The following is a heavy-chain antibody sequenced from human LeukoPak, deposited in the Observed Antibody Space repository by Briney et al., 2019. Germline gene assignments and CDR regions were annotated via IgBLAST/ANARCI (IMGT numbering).Heavy chain of an antibody. J-gene: IGHJ6*03. Sequence: SGPALVRPTQTLTLTCTYSGFSLSTNGMRVVWLRQPPGKALEWLARVDWDDAKFYSSSLKTRLTISKDTSKNQAVLTMTNMDPVDTATYYCARLPPRDSWSNPYHYYMDVWGDGTTVTVSS. CDR1: GFSLSTNGMR. V-gene: IGHV2-70*04. CDR2: VDWDDAK. CDR3: ARLPPRDSWSNPYHYYMDV. D-gene: IGHD1-14*01.